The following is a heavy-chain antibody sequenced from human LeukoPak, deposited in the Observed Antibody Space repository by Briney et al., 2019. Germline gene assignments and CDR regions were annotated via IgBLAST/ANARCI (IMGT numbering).Heavy chain of an antibody. V-gene: IGHV1-2*02. D-gene: IGHD3-22*01. CDR3: ARQSLDYYETLDAFDI. Sequence: ASVKVSCKASEYTFTDYYIHWMRQAPGQGLEWMGWINCKSGATSYAQKFRGRVTMTKDRPIRTAYMELSGLKSDDTAVYYCARQSLDYYETLDAFDIWGQGTVVTVSS. CDR1: EYTFTDYY. J-gene: IGHJ3*02. CDR2: INCKSGAT.